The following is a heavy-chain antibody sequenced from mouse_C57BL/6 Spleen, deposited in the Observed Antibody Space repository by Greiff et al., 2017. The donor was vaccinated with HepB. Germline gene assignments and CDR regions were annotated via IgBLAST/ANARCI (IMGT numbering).Heavy chain of an antibody. CDR3: ARPSYDYDGFAY. J-gene: IGHJ3*01. Sequence: VQLQQSGPELVKPGASVKISCKASGYAFSSSWMNWVKQRPGKGLEWIGRIYPGDGDTNYNGKFKGKATLTADKSSSTAYMQLSSLTSEDSAVYFCARPSYDYDGFAYWGQGTLVTVSA. D-gene: IGHD2-4*01. CDR1: GYAFSSSW. CDR2: IYPGDGDT. V-gene: IGHV1-82*01.